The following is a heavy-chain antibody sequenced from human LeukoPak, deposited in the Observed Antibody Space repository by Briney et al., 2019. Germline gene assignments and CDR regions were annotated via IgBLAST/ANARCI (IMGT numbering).Heavy chain of an antibody. CDR1: GGSVSSYS. V-gene: IGHV4-59*08. J-gene: IGHJ6*03. Sequence: SETLSLTCTVSGGSVSSYSWSWIRQPPGKGLEWIGYIFHSGSTNYNPSLKSRVTISVDTSRNQFSLNLRSVTAADTAMYYCAKKGRAYTDYGGYYDYMDVWGKGTTVTVS. D-gene: IGHD5-12*01. CDR2: IFHSGST. CDR3: AKKGRAYTDYGGYYDYMDV.